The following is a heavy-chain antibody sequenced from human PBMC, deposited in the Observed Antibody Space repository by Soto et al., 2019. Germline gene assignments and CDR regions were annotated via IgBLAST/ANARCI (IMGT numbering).Heavy chain of an antibody. CDR1: GGSISSYY. Sequence: SETLSLTCTVSGGSISSYYWSWIRQPPGKGLEWIGYIYYSGSTNYNPSLKSRVTISVDTSKNQFSLKLSSVTAADTAVYYCARTYYDFWSGYFSVPDYYYMDVWGKGTTVTVSS. CDR3: ARTYYDFWSGYFSVPDYYYMDV. D-gene: IGHD3-3*01. V-gene: IGHV4-59*01. CDR2: IYYSGST. J-gene: IGHJ6*03.